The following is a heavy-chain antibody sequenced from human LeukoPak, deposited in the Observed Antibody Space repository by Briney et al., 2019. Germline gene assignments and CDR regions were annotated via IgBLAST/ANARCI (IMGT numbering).Heavy chain of an antibody. J-gene: IGHJ4*02. D-gene: IGHD5-24*01. V-gene: IGHV4-59*01. CDR1: GGSISSYY. CDR3: ARLRENLEMAYYFDY. Sequence: SETLSLTCTVSGGSISSYYWSWIRQPPGKGLEWIGYIYYSGSTNYNPSLKSRVTISVDTSKNQFSLKLSSVTAADTAVYYCARLRENLEMAYYFDYWGQGTLVTVSS. CDR2: IYYSGST.